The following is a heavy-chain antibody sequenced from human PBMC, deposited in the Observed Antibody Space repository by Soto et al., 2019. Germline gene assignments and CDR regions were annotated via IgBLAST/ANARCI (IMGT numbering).Heavy chain of an antibody. D-gene: IGHD1-20*01. CDR2: INAGNGNT. J-gene: IGHJ4*02. Sequence: GASVKVSCKASGYTFTTYAIHWVRQAPGQRLEWVGWINAGNGNTKYSQKFQGRVTITRDTSANTAYMELSSLRSEDTAVYYCARDLNNWKYMFDYWGQGTLVTVSS. CDR1: GYTFTTYA. V-gene: IGHV1-3*01. CDR3: ARDLNNWKYMFDY.